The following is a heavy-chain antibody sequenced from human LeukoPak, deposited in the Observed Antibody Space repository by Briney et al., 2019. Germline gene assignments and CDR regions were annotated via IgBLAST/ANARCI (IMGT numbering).Heavy chain of an antibody. CDR2: IKQDGSEK. CDR3: AKDISGYGDHWFDP. CDR1: GFTFSSYW. V-gene: IGHV3-7*03. J-gene: IGHJ5*02. D-gene: IGHD4-17*01. Sequence: GGSLRLSCAASGFTFSSYWMSWVRQAPGKGLEWVANIKQDGSEKYYVDSVKGRFTISRDNAKNSLYLQMNSLRAEDTALYYCAKDISGYGDHWFDPWGQGTLVTVSS.